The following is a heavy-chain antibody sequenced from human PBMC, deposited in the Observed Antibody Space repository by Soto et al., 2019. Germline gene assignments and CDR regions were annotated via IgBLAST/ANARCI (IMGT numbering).Heavy chain of an antibody. CDR3: ARDYYGSGSSFDH. V-gene: IGHV4-31*03. Sequence: QVQLQESGPGLVKPSQTLSLTCTVSGGSISSGGYYWSWIRQHPGKGLEWIGYIYYSGSTYYNPSLKGRVTISVDTYKNQCSLKLSSVTAADTAVYYCARDYYGSGSSFDHWGQGTLVTVSS. CDR1: GGSISSGGYY. D-gene: IGHD3-10*01. CDR2: IYYSGST. J-gene: IGHJ4*02.